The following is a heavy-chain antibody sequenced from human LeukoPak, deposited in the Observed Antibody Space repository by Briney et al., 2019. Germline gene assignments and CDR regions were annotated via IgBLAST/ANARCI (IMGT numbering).Heavy chain of an antibody. D-gene: IGHD3-10*01. Sequence: GGSLRLSCAASGFTFSSYAMSWVRQAPGKGLEWVSAISGSGGSTYYADSVKGRFTISRDNSKNTLYLQMNSLRAEDTAVYYCARASMVRGVIISYWFDPWGQGTLVTVSS. J-gene: IGHJ5*02. CDR1: GFTFSSYA. CDR3: ARASMVRGVIISYWFDP. CDR2: ISGSGGST. V-gene: IGHV3-23*01.